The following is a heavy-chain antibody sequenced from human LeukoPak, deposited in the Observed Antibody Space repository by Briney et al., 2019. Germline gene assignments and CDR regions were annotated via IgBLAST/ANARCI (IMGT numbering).Heavy chain of an antibody. CDR3: ARAQEAYCSGGSCYSIGY. J-gene: IGHJ4*02. D-gene: IGHD2-15*01. CDR2: INSDGSTT. CDR1: GFTFSNYW. Sequence: PGGSLRLSCAASGFTFSNYWMHWVRQASGKGLVWVSRINSDGSTTNYADSVKGRFTISRDNAKHALHLQMNSLRAEDTAVYYCARAQEAYCSGGSCYSIGYWGQGTLVTVSS. V-gene: IGHV3-74*01.